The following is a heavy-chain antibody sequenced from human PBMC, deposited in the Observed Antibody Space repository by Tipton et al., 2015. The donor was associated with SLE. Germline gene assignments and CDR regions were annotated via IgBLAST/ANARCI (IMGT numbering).Heavy chain of an antibody. CDR2: INHSGST. V-gene: IGHV4-34*01. Sequence: LRLSCAASGFTFSNAWMSWIRQPPGKGLEWIGEINHSGSTNYNPSLKSRVTISVDTSKNQFSLKLSSVTAADTAVYYCARGGLRWGQGTMVTVSS. CDR1: GFTFSNAW. CDR3: ARGGLR. J-gene: IGHJ3*01.